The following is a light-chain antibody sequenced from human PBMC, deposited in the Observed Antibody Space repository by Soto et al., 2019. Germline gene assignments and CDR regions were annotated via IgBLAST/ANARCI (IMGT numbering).Light chain of an antibody. J-gene: IGKJ2*01. V-gene: IGKV4-1*01. Sequence: DIVMTQSPDSLAVSLGERATINCKSSQSVLYSSNNKNYLAWHQQKPGQPPKLLIYWASTRESGVPDRFSGSGSGTDFTLTISSLQAEDVVVYYCQQHYSSPHTFGQGTKVEIK. CDR3: QQHYSSPHT. CDR2: WAS. CDR1: QSVLYSSNNKNY.